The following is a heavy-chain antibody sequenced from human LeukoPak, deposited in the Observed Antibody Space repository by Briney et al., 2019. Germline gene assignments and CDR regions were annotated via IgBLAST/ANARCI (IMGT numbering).Heavy chain of an antibody. CDR1: GGSISSGGYS. J-gene: IGHJ4*02. Sequence: SQTLSLTCAVSGGSISSGGYSWSWIRRPPGKGLEWIGYIYHSGSTYYNPSLKSRVTISVDRSKNQSSLKLSSVTAADTAVYYCARGPWEPYGLTHFFDYWGQGTLVTVSS. V-gene: IGHV4-30-2*01. CDR3: ARGPWEPYGLTHFFDY. CDR2: IYHSGST. D-gene: IGHD3-10*01.